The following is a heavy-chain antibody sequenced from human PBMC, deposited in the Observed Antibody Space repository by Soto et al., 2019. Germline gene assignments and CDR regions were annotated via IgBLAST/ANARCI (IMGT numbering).Heavy chain of an antibody. CDR3: ARSALDDDGYHYLDS. J-gene: IGHJ5*01. V-gene: IGHV1-45*02. CDR2: IIPYNGNT. D-gene: IGHD5-18*01. Sequence: SVKVSCKASGYIFTYRYLYWVRQAPGEALERMGWIIPYNGNTNYAQNFQDRFSITRESSLSTVYMELRSLRSDDTGMYYCARSALDDDGYHYLDSRGQATLGTVSS. CDR1: GYIFTYRY.